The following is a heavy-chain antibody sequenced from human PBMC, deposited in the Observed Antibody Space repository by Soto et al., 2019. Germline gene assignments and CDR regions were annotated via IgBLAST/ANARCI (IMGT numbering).Heavy chain of an antibody. CDR2: IYSGGST. V-gene: IGHV3-53*02. D-gene: IGHD1-26*01. Sequence: EVQLVETGGGLIQPGGSLRLSCAASGFNVSSNYMTWVRQAPGKGLEWVSIIYSGGSTYYADSVKGRFTISRDNSKNTLYPQMNSLRVEDTVVYYCARAVVGGTESEYFQHWGQGTQVTVST. CDR3: ARAVVGGTESEYFQH. J-gene: IGHJ1*01. CDR1: GFNVSSNY.